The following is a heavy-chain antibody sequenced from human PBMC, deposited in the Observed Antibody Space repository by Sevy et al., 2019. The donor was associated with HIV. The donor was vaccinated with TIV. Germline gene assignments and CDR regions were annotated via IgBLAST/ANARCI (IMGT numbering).Heavy chain of an antibody. CDR1: GFTVSSNY. V-gene: IGHV3-53*01. D-gene: IGHD2-2*02. CDR2: IYSGGST. Sequence: GGSLRLSCAASGFTVSSNYMSWVRQAPGKGLEWVSVIYSGGSTYYADSVKGRFTISRDNSKNTQYRQMNSLRAEDTAVYYCARGPINWFDPWGQGTLVTVSS. J-gene: IGHJ5*02. CDR3: ARGPINWFDP.